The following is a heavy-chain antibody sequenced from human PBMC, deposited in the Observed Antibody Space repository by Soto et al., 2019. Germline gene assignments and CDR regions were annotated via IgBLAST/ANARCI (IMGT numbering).Heavy chain of an antibody. D-gene: IGHD3-22*01. J-gene: IGHJ6*02. CDR1: RYTFSSYG. CDR2: IRPYNDDT. CDR3: ARGGYYDSSGARNYHYYGMDV. V-gene: IGHV1-18*01. Sequence: ASVKVSCKATRYTFSSYGITWVRQAPGQRLEWLGWIRPYNDDTNYAQILQGRVTMTTDTSTRTAYMDMRSLRSDDTAVYYCARGGYYDSSGARNYHYYGMDVWGQGTTVTVSS.